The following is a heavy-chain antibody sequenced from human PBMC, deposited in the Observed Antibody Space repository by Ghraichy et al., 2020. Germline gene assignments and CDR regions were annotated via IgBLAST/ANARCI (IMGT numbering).Heavy chain of an antibody. D-gene: IGHD3-10*01. CDR1: GFTFSDYS. CDR3: ARFQRGFDY. J-gene: IGHJ4*02. V-gene: IGHV3-48*01. Sequence: GGSLRLSCIASGFTFSDYSVNWVRQAPGKGLEWISYISSGSSTIFYADSVKGRFTISRDNAKKSLFLQMSSLRAEDTAVYYCARFQRGFDYWGQGILVTVSA. CDR2: ISSGSSTI.